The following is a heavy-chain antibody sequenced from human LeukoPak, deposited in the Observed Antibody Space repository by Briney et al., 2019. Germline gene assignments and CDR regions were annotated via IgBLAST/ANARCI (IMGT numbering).Heavy chain of an antibody. D-gene: IGHD6-19*01. CDR3: ARDEYPSFIAVAGGDDQSLFDY. V-gene: IGHV1-18*01. J-gene: IGHJ4*02. CDR2: ISAYNGNT. Sequence: GASVKVSCKASGYTFNNYGISWVRQAPGQGLEWMGWISAYNGNTNYAQKLQGRVTMTTDTSTSTAYMELRSLRSDDTAVYYCARDEYPSFIAVAGGDDQSLFDYWGQGTLVTVSS. CDR1: GYTFNNYG.